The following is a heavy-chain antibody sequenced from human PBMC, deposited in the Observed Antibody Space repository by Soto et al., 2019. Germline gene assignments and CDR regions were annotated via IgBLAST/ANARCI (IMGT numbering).Heavy chain of an antibody. CDR2: INHSGST. V-gene: IGHV4-34*01. D-gene: IGHD6-6*01. CDR3: ASRNIAACRGGYYYYGMDV. J-gene: IGHJ6*02. Sequence: QVQLQQWGAGLLKPSETLSLTCAVYGGSFSGYYWSWIRQPPGKGLEWIGEINHSGSTNYNPSLMSRVIISVDASKNLFSLKLSSVTAADTVVYYCASRNIAACRGGYYYYGMDVWGQGTTVTVSS. CDR1: GGSFSGYY.